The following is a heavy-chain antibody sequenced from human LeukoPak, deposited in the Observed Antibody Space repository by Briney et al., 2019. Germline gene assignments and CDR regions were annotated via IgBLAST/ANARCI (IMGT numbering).Heavy chain of an antibody. CDR2: IYYSGST. J-gene: IGHJ6*02. CDR1: GGSFSGYY. V-gene: IGHV4-34*01. D-gene: IGHD4-17*01. Sequence: SETLSLTCAVYGGSFSGYYWSWIRQPPGKGLEWIGSIYYSGSTYYNPSLKSRVTISVDTSKNQFSLKLSSVTAADTAVYYCARHLNPTVTTWVYYYYYGMDVWGQGTTVTVSS. CDR3: ARHLNPTVTTWVYYYYYGMDV.